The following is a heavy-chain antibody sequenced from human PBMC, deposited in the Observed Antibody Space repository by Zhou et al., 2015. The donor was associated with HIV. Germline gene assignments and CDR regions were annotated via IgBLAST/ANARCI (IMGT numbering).Heavy chain of an antibody. CDR3: ARSLGGSDGYWYFDL. V-gene: IGHV1-69*12. D-gene: IGHD3-3*01. Sequence: HVQLVPSGPEVKKSGSSVKVSCKVSGGTFSGYGISWLRQAPGQGLEWMGGIIPMSGAANYAQKFQGRVTIIADETTRTAYMDLTSLKSEDTALYYCARSLGGSDGYWYFDLWGRGTLVTVSS. CDR2: IIPMSGAA. CDR1: GGTFSGYG. J-gene: IGHJ2*01.